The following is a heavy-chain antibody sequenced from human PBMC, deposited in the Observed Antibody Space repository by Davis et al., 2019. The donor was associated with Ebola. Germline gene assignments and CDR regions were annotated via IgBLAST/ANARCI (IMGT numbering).Heavy chain of an antibody. CDR2: VSHSERER. V-gene: IGHV3-30*04. Sequence: PGGSLRLSCAASGFTFRNYAMHWVRQAPGKGLEWVAVVSHSERERFYADSVKGRFTISRDNSENTLYLQMSSLTVDDTAVYYCVRAVFHEVLDNWGQGTPVTVSS. CDR3: VRAVFHEVLDN. CDR1: GFTFRNYA. J-gene: IGHJ4*02. D-gene: IGHD3-3*01.